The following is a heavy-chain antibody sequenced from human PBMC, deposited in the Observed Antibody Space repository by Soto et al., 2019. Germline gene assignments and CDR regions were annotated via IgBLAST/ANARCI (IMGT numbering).Heavy chain of an antibody. CDR3: ARWGTTGGLDV. V-gene: IGHV3-30*13. J-gene: IGHJ1*01. D-gene: IGHD3-16*01. CDR1: GFTFRSYV. Sequence: QVQLVESGGGVVQPGTSLRVSCVGSGFTFRSYVIHWVRQAPGKGLEWVALTSYDGSDKYYGESVRGRFTISRDNSRNRVDLQMDSRRLEDTALYYCARWGTTGGLDVWGQGTLVSVSS. CDR2: TSYDGSDK.